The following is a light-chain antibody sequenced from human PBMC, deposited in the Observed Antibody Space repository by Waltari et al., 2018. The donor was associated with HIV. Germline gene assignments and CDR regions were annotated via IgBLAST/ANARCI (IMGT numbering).Light chain of an antibody. CDR3: YSTDSSGYPRGV. J-gene: IGLJ1*01. CDR2: DDS. CDR1: ALANKF. V-gene: IGLV3-10*01. Sequence: SNELTQPPSVSVSPGQTARITCSGDALANKFAYLYQQKSGQAPVLVIFDDSKRPSGIPERFSGSNSGTMATLTISGAQVEDEGDYYCYSTDSSGYPRGVFGTGTKVIVL.